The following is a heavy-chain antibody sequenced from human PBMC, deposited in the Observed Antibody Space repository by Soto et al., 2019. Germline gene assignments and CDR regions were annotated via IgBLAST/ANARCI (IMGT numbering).Heavy chain of an antibody. Sequence: EVQLVESGGGLVKPGGSLRLSCAASGFTFNTYDMNWVRQAPGKGLEWVSSITTSSAYIYYEDSLKSRITISTDNAKKSLFLRLITLRAEASAEYDCVRSGSAPLVRYSWLDPWRQGTLVAIP. CDR1: GFTFNTYD. CDR2: ITTSSAYI. CDR3: VRSGSAPLVRYSWLDP. J-gene: IGHJ5*02. D-gene: IGHD6-13*01. V-gene: IGHV3-21*01.